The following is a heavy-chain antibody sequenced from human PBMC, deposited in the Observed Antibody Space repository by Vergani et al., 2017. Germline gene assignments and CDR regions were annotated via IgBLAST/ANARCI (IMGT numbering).Heavy chain of an antibody. D-gene: IGHD2-2*01. CDR3: ARVLGYCSSTSCYDEDYYYYYMDV. CDR2: IIPILGIA. J-gene: IGHJ6*03. CDR1: GGTFSSYT. V-gene: IGHV1-69*02. Sequence: QVQLVQSGAEVKKPGSSVKLSCKASGGTFSSYTISWVRQAPGQGLEWMGRIIPILGIANYAQKFQGRVTITADKSTSTAYMELSSLRSEDTAVYYCARVLGYCSSTSCYDEDYYYYYMDVWGKGTTVTVSS.